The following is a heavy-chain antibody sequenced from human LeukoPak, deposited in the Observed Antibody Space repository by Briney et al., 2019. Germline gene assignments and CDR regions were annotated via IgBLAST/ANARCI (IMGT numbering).Heavy chain of an antibody. CDR2: INHSGST. Sequence: SETLSLTCVVYGGSFSAYYWSWIRQPPGKGLEWVAEINHSGSTNYSPSLKSRVTISVDTSKNQFSLKLSSVTAADTAVYYRARHGYGDDVGNWFDPWGQGTLVSVSS. D-gene: IGHD2-2*03. CDR1: GGSFSAYY. J-gene: IGHJ5*02. CDR3: ARHGYGDDVGNWFDP. V-gene: IGHV4-34*01.